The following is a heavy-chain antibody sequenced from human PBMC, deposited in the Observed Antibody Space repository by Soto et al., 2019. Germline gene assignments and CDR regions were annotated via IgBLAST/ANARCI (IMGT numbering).Heavy chain of an antibody. CDR3: AREIVAGGYFDY. CDR1: GFIFSGFE. Sequence: EVQLVESGGGLVQPGGSLRLSCVASGFIFSGFEMNWVRQAPGKGLEWVSYISTTATAMYYADSVKGRFTISRDNAKNSLYLQMNSLRVEDTAVYYCAREIVAGGYFDYWGQGTLVTVSS. CDR2: ISTTATAM. J-gene: IGHJ4*02. D-gene: IGHD2-21*01. V-gene: IGHV3-48*03.